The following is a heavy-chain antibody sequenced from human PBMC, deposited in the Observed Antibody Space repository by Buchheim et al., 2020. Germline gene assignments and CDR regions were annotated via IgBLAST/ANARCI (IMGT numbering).Heavy chain of an antibody. J-gene: IGHJ4*02. V-gene: IGHV3-23*01. CDR2: VSASGTST. D-gene: IGHD5-12*01. CDR3: ARGVGGSGRYYFEY. CDR1: GFTFRTYA. Sequence: EVQLLQSGGGWVQPGGSLRLSCAASGFTFRTYALNWVRQAPGKRLEWVSAVSASGTSTNYADSVKGRFTISRDNSENTLYLQMNSLRAEDTAVYYCARGVGGSGRYYFEYWGQGTL.